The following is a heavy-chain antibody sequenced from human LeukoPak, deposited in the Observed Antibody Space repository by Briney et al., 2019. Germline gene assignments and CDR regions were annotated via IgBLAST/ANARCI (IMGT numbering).Heavy chain of an antibody. CDR1: GVIFSSYW. CDR2: INSDGSST. CDR3: ARRVVVPAAPYYFDY. Sequence: SGGSLRLSCAASGVIFSSYWMHWVRQAPGKGLVWVSRINSDGSSTSYADSVKGRFTISRDNAKNTLYLQMNSLRAEDTAVYYCARRVVVPAAPYYFDYWGQGTLVTVSS. V-gene: IGHV3-74*01. J-gene: IGHJ4*02. D-gene: IGHD2-2*01.